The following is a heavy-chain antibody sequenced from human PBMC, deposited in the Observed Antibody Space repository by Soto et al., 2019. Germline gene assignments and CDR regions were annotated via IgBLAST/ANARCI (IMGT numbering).Heavy chain of an antibody. CDR1: GFTFSSYW. J-gene: IGHJ4*02. V-gene: IGHV3-7*03. CDR3: ARGGYYYDSSGYYQDY. Sequence: GGSLRLSCAASGFTFSSYWMSWVRQAPGKGLEWVANIKQDGSEKYYVDSVKGRFTISRDNAKNSLYLQMNSLRAEDTAVYYCARGGYYYDSSGYYQDYWGQGTLVTVSS. D-gene: IGHD3-22*01. CDR2: IKQDGSEK.